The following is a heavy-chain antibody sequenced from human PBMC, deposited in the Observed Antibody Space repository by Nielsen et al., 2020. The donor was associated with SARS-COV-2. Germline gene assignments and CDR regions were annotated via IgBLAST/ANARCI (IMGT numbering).Heavy chain of an antibody. CDR1: GFTFSDYY. Sequence: GESLKISCAASGFTFSDYYMSWIRQAPGKGLEWVSYISSSSSYTSYADSVKGRFTISRDNAKNSLSLQMSSLRAEDTAVYYCARDYEMGRNYYYYGMDVWGQGTTVTVSS. V-gene: IGHV3-11*05. CDR2: ISSSSSYT. D-gene: IGHD5-24*01. J-gene: IGHJ6*02. CDR3: ARDYEMGRNYYYYGMDV.